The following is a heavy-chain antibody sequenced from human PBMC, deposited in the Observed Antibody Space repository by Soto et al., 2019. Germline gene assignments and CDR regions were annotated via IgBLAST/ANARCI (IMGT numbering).Heavy chain of an antibody. V-gene: IGHV4-30-4*01. D-gene: IGHD1-20*01. Sequence: QVQLQESGPGLVKPSQTLSLTCTVSGGSISSGDYYWSWIRQPPGKGLEWIGYIYYSGSTYYNPSLKRRVTISVDTSKNQCTRKLSSVTAADTAVYYCARVRHINAFDIWGQGTMVTVSS. J-gene: IGHJ3*02. CDR2: IYYSGST. CDR1: GGSISSGDYY. CDR3: ARVRHINAFDI.